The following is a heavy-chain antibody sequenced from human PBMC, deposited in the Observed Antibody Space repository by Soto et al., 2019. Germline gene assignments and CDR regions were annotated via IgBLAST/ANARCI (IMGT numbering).Heavy chain of an antibody. CDR2: INPNSGGT. J-gene: IGHJ4*02. D-gene: IGHD5-18*01. CDR3: AVDTAITRDYYYFDY. V-gene: IGHV1-2*02. CDR1: GYTFTGYY. Sequence: GASVKVSCKASGYTFTGYYMHWVRQAPGQGLEWMGWINPNSGGTNYAQKFQGRVTMTRDTSISTAYMELSRLRSDDTAVYYCAVDTAITRDYYYFDYWGQGTLVTVSS.